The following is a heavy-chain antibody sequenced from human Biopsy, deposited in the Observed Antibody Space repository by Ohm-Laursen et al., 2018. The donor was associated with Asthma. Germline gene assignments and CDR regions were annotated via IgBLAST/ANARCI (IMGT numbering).Heavy chain of an antibody. CDR1: YGSITSGGYY. D-gene: IGHD6-13*01. CDR3: ASPSSSREILYYYYNMDI. J-gene: IGHJ6*02. Sequence: TLSLTCTVSYGSITSGGYYWTWIRQHPGKGLEWIGFIYYSGSTYYNPSLKSRVSISIDTSKNQFSLKLSSVTAADTAVYYCASPSSSREILYYYYNMDIWGQGTTVTV. CDR2: IYYSGST. V-gene: IGHV4-31*03.